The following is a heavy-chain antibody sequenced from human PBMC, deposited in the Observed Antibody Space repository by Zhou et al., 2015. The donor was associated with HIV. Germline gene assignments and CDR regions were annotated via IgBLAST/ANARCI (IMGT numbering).Heavy chain of an antibody. CDR3: ASAKTRDGYTKDSYYFDH. CDR2: INPFFGTT. J-gene: IGHJ4*02. Sequence: QVVLIQSGAEVRRPGSSVKISCKASGGSFPVTWVRQAPGQGLEWMGGINPFFGTTNYAQKFQGRVSITADESTSTTYMQLDNLRSEDTAVYFCASAKTRDGYTKDSYYFDHWGQGTLVTVSS. V-gene: IGHV1-69*01. D-gene: IGHD5-24*01. CDR1: GGSFP.